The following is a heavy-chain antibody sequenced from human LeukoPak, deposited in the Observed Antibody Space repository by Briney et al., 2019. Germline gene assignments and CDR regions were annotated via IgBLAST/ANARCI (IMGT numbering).Heavy chain of an antibody. CDR3: ARANYYDSSGYYFDY. CDR1: GGSVSIHD. J-gene: IGHJ4*02. D-gene: IGHD3-22*01. V-gene: IGHV4-59*02. Sequence: PSETLSLTCTVSGGSVSIHDWTWIRQSPEKGLEWMGYILHSGNTNYNPSLKSRVSMSLETSKNQIALSLSAVTAADTAVYYCARANYYDSSGYYFDYWGQGTLVTVSS. CDR2: ILHSGNT.